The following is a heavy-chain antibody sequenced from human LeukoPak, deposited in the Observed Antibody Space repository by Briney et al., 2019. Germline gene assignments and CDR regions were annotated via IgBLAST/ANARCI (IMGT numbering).Heavy chain of an antibody. J-gene: IGHJ4*02. CDR3: AREGYSGYYFDY. Sequence: GGSLRRSCAASGFTFSSYAMHWVRKAPGKGLEWVAVISYDGSNKYYADSVKGRFTISRDNSKNTLYLQMNSLRAEDTAVYYCAREGYSGYYFDYWGQGTLVTVSS. CDR1: GFTFSSYA. D-gene: IGHD3-22*01. CDR2: ISYDGSNK. V-gene: IGHV3-30*01.